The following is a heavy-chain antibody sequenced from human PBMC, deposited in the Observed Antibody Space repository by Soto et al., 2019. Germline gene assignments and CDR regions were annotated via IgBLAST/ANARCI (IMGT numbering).Heavy chain of an antibody. V-gene: IGHV1-2*04. J-gene: IGHJ3*02. D-gene: IGHD6-19*01. CDR2: SNPNSGGT. Sequence: QVQLVQSGAEVKKPGASVKISCKASGYTFTGYYMHWVRQAPGQGLEWMGWSNPNSGGTNYAQKFQGWVTMTRDTSISTAYMELSRLRSDDTAVYYCARGVAVAGTGDAFDIWGQGTMVTVSS. CDR1: GYTFTGYY. CDR3: ARGVAVAGTGDAFDI.